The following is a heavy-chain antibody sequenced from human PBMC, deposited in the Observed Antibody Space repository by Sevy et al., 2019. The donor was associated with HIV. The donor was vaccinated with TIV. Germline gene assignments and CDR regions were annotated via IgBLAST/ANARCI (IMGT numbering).Heavy chain of an antibody. CDR1: GFSFNDYA. Sequence: GGSLRLSCATSGFSFNDYAMHWVRQAPGKGLEWVSGINWDGSEKDYADSVEGRFTISRNNDKKSLYLQMSSLRREDXALYFCARGGFYFGSEDYYGKAGYDSWGPGTVVTVSS. V-gene: IGHV3-9*01. J-gene: IGHJ4*02. D-gene: IGHD3-10*01. CDR3: ARGGFYFGSEDYYGKAGYDS. CDR2: INWDGSEK.